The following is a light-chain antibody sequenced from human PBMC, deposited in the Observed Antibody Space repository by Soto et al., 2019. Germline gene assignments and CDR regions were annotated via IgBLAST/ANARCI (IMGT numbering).Light chain of an antibody. Sequence: DIPMTQSRSSLSASVGERVTISCRASQSISSYLNWYQQNPGKAPKVMIYAASSLQSGVPSRFSGIGSGTDCTLSISSLQPEDVATYYCQQSYSGPLTFGGGTKVDI. CDR2: AAS. J-gene: IGKJ4*01. CDR3: QQSYSGPLT. CDR1: QSISSY. V-gene: IGKV1-39*01.